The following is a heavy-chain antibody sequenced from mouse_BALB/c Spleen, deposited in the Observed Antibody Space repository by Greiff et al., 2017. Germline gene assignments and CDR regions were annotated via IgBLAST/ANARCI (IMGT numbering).Heavy chain of an antibody. CDR3: ARHGYYSYAMDY. D-gene: IGHD2-3*01. V-gene: IGHV5-12-2*01. CDR2: ISNGGGST. Sequence: VMLVESGGGLVQPGGSLKLSCAASGFTFSSYTMSWVRQTPEKRLEWVAYISNGGGSTYYPDTVKGRFTISRDNAKNTLYLQMSSLKSEDTAMYYCARHGYYSYAMDYWGQGTSVTVSS. CDR1: GFTFSSYT. J-gene: IGHJ4*01.